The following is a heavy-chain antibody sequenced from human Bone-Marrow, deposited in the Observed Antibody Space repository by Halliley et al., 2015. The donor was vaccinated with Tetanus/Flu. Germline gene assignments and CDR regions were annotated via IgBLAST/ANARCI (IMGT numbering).Heavy chain of an antibody. CDR1: GGSIKSGGFY. Sequence: LRLSCTVSGGSIKSGGFYLGWVRPPPREGPGWVGFIYYSGSTYYNPSLKSLVTISVDTSKNRFSLKLTSVTAADTAVYYCARGNYYYGSGAHFDYWGQGTLVTVSS. D-gene: IGHD3-10*01. CDR3: ARGNYYYGSGAHFDY. CDR2: IYYSGST. V-gene: IGHV4-31*01. J-gene: IGHJ4*02.